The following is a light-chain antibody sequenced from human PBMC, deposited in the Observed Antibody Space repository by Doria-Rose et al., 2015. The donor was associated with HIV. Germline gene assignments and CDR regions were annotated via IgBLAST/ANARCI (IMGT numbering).Light chain of an antibody. CDR3: QQYYDTPS. CDR1: QSLLYTSKNY. Sequence: DIRVTQSPESLGMSLGERATLNCKSNQSLLYTSKNYLAWYQQKPGQPHKLLIYWASTRQSGVPARFSGSGSGTGFTLTISSLEAEDVAVYYCQQYYDTPSFGPGTTVDIK. V-gene: IGKV4-1*01. J-gene: IGKJ3*01. CDR2: WAS.